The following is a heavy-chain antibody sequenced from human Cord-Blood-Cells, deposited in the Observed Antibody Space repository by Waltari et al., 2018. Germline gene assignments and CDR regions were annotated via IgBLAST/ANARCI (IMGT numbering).Heavy chain of an antibody. CDR2: INPSGGST. Sequence: QVQLVQSGAEVKKPGASVKVSCKASGYTFTSYYMHWVRKAPGQGLEGMGIINPSGGSTSYGQKYQGRVTMTRDTSTSTVYMELSSLRSEDTAVYYCARDRRIISGSYYYYYGMDVWGQGTTVTVSS. D-gene: IGHD1-26*01. V-gene: IGHV1-46*03. CDR3: ARDRRIISGSYYYYYGMDV. CDR1: GYTFTSYY. J-gene: IGHJ6*02.